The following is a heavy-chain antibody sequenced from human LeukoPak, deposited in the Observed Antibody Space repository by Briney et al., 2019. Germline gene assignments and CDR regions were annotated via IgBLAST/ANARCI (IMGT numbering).Heavy chain of an antibody. CDR2: MNPNSGNT. J-gene: IGHJ4*02. CDR1: GYTFTSYD. D-gene: IGHD3-10*01. Sequence: GASVKLSCKASGYTFTSYDINWVRQATGQGLEWMGWMNPNSGNTGYAQKFQGRVTMTRNTSISTAYMELSSLRSEDTAVYYCAKAFGFGELSGGYWGQGTLVTVSS. CDR3: AKAFGFGELSGGY. V-gene: IGHV1-8*01.